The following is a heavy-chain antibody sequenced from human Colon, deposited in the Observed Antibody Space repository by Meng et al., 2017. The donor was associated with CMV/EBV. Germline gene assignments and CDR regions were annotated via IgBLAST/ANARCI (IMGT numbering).Heavy chain of an antibody. J-gene: IGHJ6*02. CDR1: VYPFTNYN. CDR2: MNPNSGET. Sequence: ASVKVSCKASVYPFTNYNINWVRQATGQGLEWMGWMNPNSGETGFGQKFQGRITMTRDTSISTAYLELSSLKSEDTALFFCAVIVPATDYSYGTDVWGQGTTVTVSS. V-gene: IGHV1-8*01. CDR3: AVIVPATDYSYGTDV. D-gene: IGHD2-15*01.